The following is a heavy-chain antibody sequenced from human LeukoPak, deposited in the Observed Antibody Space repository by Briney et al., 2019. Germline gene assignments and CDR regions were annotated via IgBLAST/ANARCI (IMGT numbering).Heavy chain of an antibody. CDR1: GGSISSGSYY. J-gene: IGHJ4*02. CDR2: IYTSGST. Sequence: SQTLSLTCTVSGGSISSGSYYWSWIRQPAGKGLEWIGRIYTSGSTNYNPSLKSRVTISVDTSKNQFSLKLSSVTAADTAVYYCARGTGYSSSWPIDYWGQGTLATVSS. D-gene: IGHD6-13*01. V-gene: IGHV4-61*02. CDR3: ARGTGYSSSWPIDY.